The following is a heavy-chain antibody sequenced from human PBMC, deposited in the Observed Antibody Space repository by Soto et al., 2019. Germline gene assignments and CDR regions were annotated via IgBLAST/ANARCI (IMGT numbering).Heavy chain of an antibody. CDR2: ICSVGST. D-gene: IGHD6-13*01. Sequence: SETLSLTCTVSGGSISSYYCRWIRQPPGKGLEWIGYICSVGSTHDNPSHKGQVTISVDTSKNQFSLKLSSVTAADTADYYCARRYSSSLDYWGQGTLVTVSS. V-gene: IGHV4-59*08. CDR3: ARRYSSSLDY. CDR1: GGSISSYY. J-gene: IGHJ4*02.